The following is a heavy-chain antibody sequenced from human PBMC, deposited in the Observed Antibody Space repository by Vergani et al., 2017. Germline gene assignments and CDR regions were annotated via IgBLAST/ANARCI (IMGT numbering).Heavy chain of an antibody. CDR3: ARDXLAWELYYYYGMDV. Sequence: QVQLVQSGAEVKKPGASVEVSCKASGYTFTGYYMHWVRQAPGQGLEWMGWINPNSGGTNYAQKFQGRVTMTRDTSISTAYMELSRLRSDDTAVYYCARDXLAWELYYYYGMDVWGQGTTVTVSS. D-gene: IGHD1-26*01. CDR1: GYTFTGYY. J-gene: IGHJ6*02. CDR2: INPNSGGT. V-gene: IGHV1-2*02.